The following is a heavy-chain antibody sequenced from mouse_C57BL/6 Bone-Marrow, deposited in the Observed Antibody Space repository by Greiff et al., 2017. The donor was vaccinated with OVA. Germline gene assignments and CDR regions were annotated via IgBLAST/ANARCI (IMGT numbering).Heavy chain of an antibody. CDR2: IDPANGNT. CDR1: GFNITNTY. J-gene: IGHJ4*01. CDR3: ARPFMYYYGSRDYYAMDY. V-gene: IGHV14-3*01. D-gene: IGHD1-1*01. Sequence: EVQLQQSVAELVRPGASVKLSCTASGFNITNTYMHWVKQRPEQGLEWIGRIDPANGNTKYAPKFQGKATITADPSSNTAYLQLSSLTSEDTAIYYCARPFMYYYGSRDYYAMDYWGQGTSVTVSS.